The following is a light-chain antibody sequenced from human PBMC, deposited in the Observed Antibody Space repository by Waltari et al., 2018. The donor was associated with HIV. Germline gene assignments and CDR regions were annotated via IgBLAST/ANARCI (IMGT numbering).Light chain of an antibody. Sequence: AVQLTQSPSSLSTSVGHRVTITCRASQGISNALAWYQQKPEKAPKLLIYDASTLASGVPSRFSGSGSGTDFTLTISSLQPEDFATYYCQQFISYPVTFGQGTRLEIK. CDR2: DAS. J-gene: IGKJ5*01. V-gene: IGKV1-13*02. CDR3: QQFISYPVT. CDR1: QGISNA.